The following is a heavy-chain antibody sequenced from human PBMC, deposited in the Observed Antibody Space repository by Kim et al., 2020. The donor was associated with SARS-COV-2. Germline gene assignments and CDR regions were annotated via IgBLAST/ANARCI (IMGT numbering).Heavy chain of an antibody. J-gene: IGHJ6*02. V-gene: IGHV4-34*01. CDR3: ARGRAAAGTSRPSPRRNYYYYYGMDV. D-gene: IGHD6-13*01. Sequence: SETLSLTCAVYGGSFSGYYWSWIRQPPGKGLEWIGEINHSGSTNYNPSLKSRVTISVDTSKNQFSLKLSSVTAADTAVYYCARGRAAAGTSRPSPRRNYYYYYGMDVWGQGTTVTVSS. CDR1: GGSFSGYY. CDR2: INHSGST.